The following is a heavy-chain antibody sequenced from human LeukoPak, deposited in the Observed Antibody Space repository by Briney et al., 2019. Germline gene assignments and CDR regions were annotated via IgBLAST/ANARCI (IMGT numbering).Heavy chain of an antibody. J-gene: IGHJ6*02. V-gene: IGHV4-34*01. D-gene: IGHD2-15*01. CDR2: INHSGST. CDR1: GVSFSGYY. CDR3: ATATESYYYYGMDV. Sequence: SETLSLTCAVYGVSFSGYYWSWIRQPPGKGLEWIGEINHSGSTNYNPSLKSRVTISVDTSKNQFSLKLSSVTAADTAVYYCATATESYYYYGMDVWGQGTTVTVSS.